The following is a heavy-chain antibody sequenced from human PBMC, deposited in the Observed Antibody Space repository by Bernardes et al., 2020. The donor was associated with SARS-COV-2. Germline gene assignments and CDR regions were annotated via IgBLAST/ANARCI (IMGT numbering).Heavy chain of an antibody. CDR2: ISDSGDST. Sequence: GGSLRLSCAASGFTFTNYAMHWVRQAPGKGLEWVSAISDSGDSTFYSDSVKDRFTISRDNSKNTLYLQMNSLRAEDTAVYYCAKSRFSGSVQRGVIDSWGQGTLVTVAS. D-gene: IGHD3-10*01. CDR1: GFTFTNYA. CDR3: AKSRFSGSVQRGVIDS. V-gene: IGHV3-23*01. J-gene: IGHJ4*02.